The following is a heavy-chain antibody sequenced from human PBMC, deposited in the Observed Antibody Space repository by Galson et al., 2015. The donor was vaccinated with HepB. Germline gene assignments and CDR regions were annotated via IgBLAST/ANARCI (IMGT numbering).Heavy chain of an antibody. Sequence: SLRLSCEASGFTVSSTYLNWVRQAPGKGLEWVAVIHTGGDTYYADPVKGRFTITRDNSKNTAYLQMTGLRVEDTAVYYCTRGWVGATGFAYWGQVTLVSVSS. J-gene: IGHJ4*02. V-gene: IGHV3-53*01. D-gene: IGHD1-26*01. CDR3: TRGWVGATGFAY. CDR1: GFTVSSTY. CDR2: IHTGGDT.